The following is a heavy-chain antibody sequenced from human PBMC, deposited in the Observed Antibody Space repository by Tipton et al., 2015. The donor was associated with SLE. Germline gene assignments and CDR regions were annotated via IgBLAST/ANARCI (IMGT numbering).Heavy chain of an antibody. Sequence: GLVKPSQTLSLTCAISGDSVSSNSVAWNWIRQSPSRGLEWLGRTYYRSKWYNDYAVSVKSRITINPDTSKNQFSLQVSSVTPEDTAIYYCVRTGGGGRALDLWGQGTMVTVSS. CDR3: VRTGGGGRALDL. V-gene: IGHV6-1*01. CDR1: GDSVSSNSVA. J-gene: IGHJ3*01. D-gene: IGHD3-16*01. CDR2: TYYRSKWYN.